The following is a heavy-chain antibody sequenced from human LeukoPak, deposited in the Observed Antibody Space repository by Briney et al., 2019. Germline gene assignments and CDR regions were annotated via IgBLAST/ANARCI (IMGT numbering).Heavy chain of an antibody. J-gene: IGHJ3*02. V-gene: IGHV3-72*01. CDR3: ARRVGATAFDI. CDR2: TRSKANSYTT. D-gene: IGHD1-26*01. CDR1: GFTFIDHY. Sequence: GGSLRLSCAASGFTFIDHYMDWVRQAPGKGLEWVGRTRSKANSYTTEYAASVKGRFAITRDDSKNSLYLQMNSLKTEDTAVYYCARRVGATAFDIWGQGTMVTVSS.